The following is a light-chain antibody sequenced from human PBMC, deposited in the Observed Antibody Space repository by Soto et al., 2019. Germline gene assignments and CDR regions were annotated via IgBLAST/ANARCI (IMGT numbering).Light chain of an antibody. CDR3: QQYGCAPFT. V-gene: IGKV3-20*01. J-gene: IGKJ2*01. CDR1: QSVSSSY. Sequence: EIVLTQSPGTLSLSPGERATLSCRASQSVSSSYLAWYQQKPGQAPSLLIYGASSRATGIPDRVSGSGSGNDFTPTISRLEHEGFAVYYCQQYGCAPFTFGPGTKLEIK. CDR2: GAS.